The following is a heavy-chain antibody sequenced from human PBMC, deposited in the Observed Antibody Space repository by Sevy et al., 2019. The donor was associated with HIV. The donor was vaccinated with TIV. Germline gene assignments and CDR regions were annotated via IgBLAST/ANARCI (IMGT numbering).Heavy chain of an antibody. V-gene: IGHV3-21*06. CDR1: GFTFSSDN. CDR2: ISGLSNYI. CDR3: ARGPPDGSYDYFDT. D-gene: IGHD3-10*01. J-gene: IGHJ4*02. Sequence: GGSLRLSCAASGFTFSSDNMNWVRQAPGKGLEWVSSISGLSNYIYYADSMKGRFTISRDNAKNTLNLQMNSLRGDDTAVYFCARGPPDGSYDYFDTWGQGILVTVSS.